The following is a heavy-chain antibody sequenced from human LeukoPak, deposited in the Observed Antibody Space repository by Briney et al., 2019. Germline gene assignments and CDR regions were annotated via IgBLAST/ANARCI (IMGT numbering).Heavy chain of an antibody. J-gene: IGHJ4*02. CDR2: INHSGST. CDR1: SGSFSGYY. Sequence: SETLSLTCAVYSGSFSGYYWSWIRQPPGKGLEWIGEINHSGSTNYNPSLKSRVTISVDTSKNQFSLKLSSVTAADTAVYYCASKLVATLPHWGQGTLVTVSS. D-gene: IGHD5-12*01. CDR3: ASKLVATLPH. V-gene: IGHV4-34*01.